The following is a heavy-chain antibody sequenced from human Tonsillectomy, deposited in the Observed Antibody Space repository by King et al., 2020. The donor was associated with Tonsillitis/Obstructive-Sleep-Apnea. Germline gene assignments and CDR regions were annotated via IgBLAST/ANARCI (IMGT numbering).Heavy chain of an antibody. CDR1: GFTFSSYS. Sequence: VQLVESGGGLVKPGGSLRLSCAASGFTFSSYSMNWVRQAPGKGLEWVSSISSSSSYIYYADSVKGRFTISRDNAKNSLYLRMNSLRAEDTAVYYCARDSGLGYCSGGSCYADYWGQGTLVTVSS. CDR2: ISSSSSYI. CDR3: ARDSGLGYCSGGSCYADY. V-gene: IGHV3-21*01. J-gene: IGHJ4*02. D-gene: IGHD2-15*01.